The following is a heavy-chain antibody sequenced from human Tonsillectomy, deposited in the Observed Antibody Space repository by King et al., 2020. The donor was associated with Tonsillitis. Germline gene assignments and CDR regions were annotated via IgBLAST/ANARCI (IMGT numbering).Heavy chain of an antibody. CDR1: GFTFISHW. D-gene: IGHD1-26*01. J-gene: IGHJ5*02. CDR3: ARDLWELLPWFDP. V-gene: IGHV3-74*01. CDR2: INSDGSST. Sequence: QLVQSGGGLVQPGGSLRLSCAASGFTFISHWMHWVRQAPGKGLVWVSRINSDGSSTSYADSVKGRFTISRDNAKNTLYLQMNSLRAEDTAVYYYARDLWELLPWFDPWGQGTLVTVSS.